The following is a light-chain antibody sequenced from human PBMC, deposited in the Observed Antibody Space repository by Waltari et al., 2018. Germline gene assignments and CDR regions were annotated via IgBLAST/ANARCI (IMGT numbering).Light chain of an antibody. CDR2: GTS. J-gene: IGKJ4*01. Sequence: DIVLTQSPDTLSLSPGDRVTLSCRASQSVNSKYSAWYQQKPGQAPRLLIYGTSSRATGIPDRLSGSGSGTDFSLTISRLEPEDFAVYYCQQYGNSPLFGGGTKLEI. CDR3: QQYGNSPL. V-gene: IGKV3-20*01. CDR1: QSVNSKY.